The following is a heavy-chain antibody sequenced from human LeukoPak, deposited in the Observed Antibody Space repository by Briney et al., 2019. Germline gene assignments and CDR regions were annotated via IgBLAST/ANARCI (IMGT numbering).Heavy chain of an antibody. V-gene: IGHV1-18*01. CDR1: GYTFPTYG. Sequence: GPVKGSCNASGYTFPTYGISWVRQAPGQGLEWMGWISAYNGNTNYAQKLQGRVTMTTDTSTSTAYIALRSLRSDATAVYYCARVGYCMDVWGQGTTVTVSS. CDR3: ARVGYCMDV. D-gene: IGHD2-15*01. J-gene: IGHJ6*02. CDR2: ISAYNGNT.